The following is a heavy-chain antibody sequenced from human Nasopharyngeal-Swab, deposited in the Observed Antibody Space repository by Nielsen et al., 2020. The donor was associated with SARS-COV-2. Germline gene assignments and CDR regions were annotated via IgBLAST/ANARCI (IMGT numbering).Heavy chain of an antibody. Sequence: GSLRLSCGVYGGSFSSYYWSWIRQPPGKGLEWIGEINHSGSTNYNPSLESRVTLSVDTSKNQFSLNLISVTAADTAVYYCATTGYSSGYYVHWGQGVLVTVSS. CDR3: ATTGYSSGYYVH. D-gene: IGHD6-25*01. CDR1: GGSFSSYY. J-gene: IGHJ4*02. CDR2: INHSGST. V-gene: IGHV4-34*01.